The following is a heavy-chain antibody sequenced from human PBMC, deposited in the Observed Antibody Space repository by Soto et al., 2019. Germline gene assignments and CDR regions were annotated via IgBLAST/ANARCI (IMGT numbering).Heavy chain of an antibody. CDR3: ARTSRITMIVVVSPFDY. Sequence: VKASCKVSGYTFTSYGISWVLQGPGQGREWMGWISAYNGNIDYAQRLQGRVTMTTGTSTSTAYIELRSLRSDDTAVYYCARTSRITMIVVVSPFDYWGQGSLVT. CDR1: GYTFTSYG. J-gene: IGHJ4*02. CDR2: ISAYNGNI. D-gene: IGHD3-22*01. V-gene: IGHV1-18*01.